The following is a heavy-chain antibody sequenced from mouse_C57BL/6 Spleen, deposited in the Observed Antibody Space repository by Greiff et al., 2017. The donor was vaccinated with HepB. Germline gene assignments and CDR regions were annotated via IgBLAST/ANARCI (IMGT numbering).Heavy chain of an antibody. J-gene: IGHJ2*01. D-gene: IGHD2-3*01. CDR1: GFNIKDYY. V-gene: IGHV14-2*01. CDR3: ASFNDGYNY. Sequence: VHVKQSGAELVKPGASVKLSCTASGFNIKDYYMHWVKQRTEQGLEWIGRIDPEDGETKYAPKFQGKATITADTSYNTAYLQLSSLKYADTAVYYCASFNDGYNYWGQCTTLTVSS. CDR2: IDPEDGET.